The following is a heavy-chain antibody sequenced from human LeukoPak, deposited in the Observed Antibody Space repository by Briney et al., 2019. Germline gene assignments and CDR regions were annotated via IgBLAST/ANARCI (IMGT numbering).Heavy chain of an antibody. CDR2: INHSGST. V-gene: IGHV4-34*01. Sequence: SETLSLTCAVYGGSFSGYYWSWIRQPPGKGLEWIGEINHSGSTNYNPSLKSRVTISVDTSKNQFSLKLSSVTAADTAVYYCARQGSSTHPNFDYWGQGTLVTVSS. CDR3: ARQGSSTHPNFDY. J-gene: IGHJ4*02. CDR1: GGSFSGYY. D-gene: IGHD2-2*01.